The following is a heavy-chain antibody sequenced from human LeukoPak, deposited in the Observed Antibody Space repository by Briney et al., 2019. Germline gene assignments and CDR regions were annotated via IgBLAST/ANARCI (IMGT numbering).Heavy chain of an antibody. Sequence: ASVKVSCKASGYTFTSYYMHWVRQAPGQGLEWMGIINPNGGSTSYAQKFQGRVTMTRDTSTSTVYMELSSLRSEDTAVYYCARVMITFGGVIGPLDYWGQGTLVTVSS. CDR2: INPNGGST. CDR1: GYTFTSYY. CDR3: ARVMITFGGVIGPLDY. V-gene: IGHV1-46*01. J-gene: IGHJ4*02. D-gene: IGHD3-16*02.